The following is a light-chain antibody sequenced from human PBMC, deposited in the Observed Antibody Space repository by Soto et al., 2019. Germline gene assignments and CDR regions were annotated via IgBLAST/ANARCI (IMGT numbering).Light chain of an antibody. Sequence: QSVLTQPPSASGSPGQSVTISCIGTASDIGRYNYVSWYQHHPGKAPKLIIYEVTKRPSGVPDRFSGPKSGNTASLTVSGLQADDEADYYCNSYVGSNNYVFGTGTKVTVL. V-gene: IGLV2-8*01. J-gene: IGLJ1*01. CDR3: NSYVGSNNYV. CDR2: EVT. CDR1: ASDIGRYNY.